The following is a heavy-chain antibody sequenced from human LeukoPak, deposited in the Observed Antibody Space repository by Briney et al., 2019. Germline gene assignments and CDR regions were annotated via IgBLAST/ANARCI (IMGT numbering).Heavy chain of an antibody. Sequence: GGSLRLSCAASGFTFSNYWMHWVRQAPGKGLVWVSRINSDGSSTIYADSVKGRFTISRDNSKNTLYLQMNSLRAEDTAVYYCAKEKGYSYGYIFDYWGQGTLVTVSS. D-gene: IGHD5-18*01. CDR1: GFTFSNYW. CDR2: INSDGSST. CDR3: AKEKGYSYGYIFDY. J-gene: IGHJ4*02. V-gene: IGHV3-74*01.